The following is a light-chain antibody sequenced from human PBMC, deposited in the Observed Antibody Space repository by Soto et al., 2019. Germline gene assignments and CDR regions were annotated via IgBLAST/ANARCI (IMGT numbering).Light chain of an antibody. CDR3: ATWDDGLDGHV. J-gene: IGLJ1*01. V-gene: IGLV1-44*01. CDR1: SSNIGSKT. CDR2: LNN. Sequence: QAVVTQPPSASGTPGQRVTISCSGSSSNIGSKTVNWYQQLPGTAPKLLIYLNNQRPSGVPDRFSGSKSGTSASLAISGLQSDDEADYYCATWDDGLDGHVFGPGTKLTVL.